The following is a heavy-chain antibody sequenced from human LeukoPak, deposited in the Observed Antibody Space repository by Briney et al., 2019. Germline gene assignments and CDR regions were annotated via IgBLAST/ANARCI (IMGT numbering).Heavy chain of an antibody. J-gene: IGHJ4*02. Sequence: PGGSLRLSCAASGFTVSSYYMSWVRQPPGKGLEWVSIIYSGGSTYYADSVKGRSTISRDNSKNTLYLQMNSLRAEDTAVYYCARAQDTAMVYYFDSWGQGTLVTVSS. CDR2: IYSGGST. CDR1: GFTVSSYY. D-gene: IGHD5-18*01. CDR3: ARAQDTAMVYYFDS. V-gene: IGHV3-53*01.